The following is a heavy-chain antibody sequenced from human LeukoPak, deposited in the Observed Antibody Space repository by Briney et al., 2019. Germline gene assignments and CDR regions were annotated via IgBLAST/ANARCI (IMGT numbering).Heavy chain of an antibody. V-gene: IGHV3-21*01. J-gene: IGHJ6*03. Sequence: KTGGSLRLSCAASGFTFSSYSMNWVRQAPGKGLEWVSSISSSSSYIYYADSVKGRFTISRDNAKNSLYLQMNSLRAEDTAVYYCARDLSPTMYYYMDVWAKGTTVTVSS. D-gene: IGHD5-24*01. CDR3: ARDLSPTMYYYMDV. CDR2: ISSSSSYI. CDR1: GFTFSSYS.